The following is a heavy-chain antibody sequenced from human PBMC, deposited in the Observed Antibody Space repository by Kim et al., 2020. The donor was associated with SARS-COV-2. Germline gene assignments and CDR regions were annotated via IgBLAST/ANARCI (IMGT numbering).Heavy chain of an antibody. CDR3: ARGLGDYFDY. J-gene: IGHJ4*02. V-gene: IGHV4-34*01. Sequence: THHNPALKSRVTISVGTSKNPFSLKLSSVTAADTAVYYCARGLGDYFDYWGQGTLVTVSS. D-gene: IGHD3-16*01. CDR2: T.